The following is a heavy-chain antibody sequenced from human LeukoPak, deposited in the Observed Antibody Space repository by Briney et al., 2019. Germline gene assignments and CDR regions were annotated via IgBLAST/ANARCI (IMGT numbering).Heavy chain of an antibody. CDR3: AKDGWWCKY. CDR1: GFTFSNYD. Sequence: PGGSLRLPCAASGFTFSNYDMNWVRQAPGKGLEWVSSISGSSSSIYYADSVKGRFTISRDNAKNSLYLQMNSLRADDTAIYYCAKDGWWCKYWGQGTLVTVSS. J-gene: IGHJ4*02. V-gene: IGHV3-21*01. D-gene: IGHD2-21*01. CDR2: ISGSSSSI.